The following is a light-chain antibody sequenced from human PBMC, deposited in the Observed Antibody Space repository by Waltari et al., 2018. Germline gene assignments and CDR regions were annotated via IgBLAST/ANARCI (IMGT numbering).Light chain of an antibody. CDR2: ARS. CDR3: QQVNSYPFT. Sequence: IQLTQSPSSLSASVGDRVTITCRASQGISSYLAWYQQKPGKAPKLLIYARSTLRNGVPSRFSGSGFGTDFTLTISSLQPEDFATYYCQQVNSYPFTFGPGTTVDIK. CDR1: QGISSY. J-gene: IGKJ3*01. V-gene: IGKV1-9*01.